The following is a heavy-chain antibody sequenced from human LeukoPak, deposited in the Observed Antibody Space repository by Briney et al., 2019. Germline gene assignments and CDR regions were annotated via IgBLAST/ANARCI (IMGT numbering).Heavy chain of an antibody. D-gene: IGHD3-10*01. J-gene: IGHJ4*02. V-gene: IGHV1-18*01. Sequence: ASVKVSCKASGYTFTSYGISWVRQAPGQGLEWMGWISAYNGNTNYAQKFQGRVTMTKNTSISTAYMELSSLRSEDTAVYYCARVRGSGSFYSFAYWGQGTLVTVSS. CDR2: ISAYNGNT. CDR3: ARVRGSGSFYSFAY. CDR1: GYTFTSYG.